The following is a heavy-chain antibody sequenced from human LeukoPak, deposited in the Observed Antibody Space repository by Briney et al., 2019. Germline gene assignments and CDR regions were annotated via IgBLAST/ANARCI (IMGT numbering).Heavy chain of an antibody. Sequence: PGGSLRLSCAASGFTFSSYAMHWVRQAPGKGLEWVAVISYDGSNKYYADSVKGRFTISRDNSKNTLYLQMNCLRAEDTAVYYCARAAPTSYYGSGSYYIFDYWGQGTLVTVSS. CDR3: ARAAPTSYYGSGSYYIFDY. CDR2: ISYDGSNK. D-gene: IGHD3-10*01. CDR1: GFTFSSYA. J-gene: IGHJ4*02. V-gene: IGHV3-30*04.